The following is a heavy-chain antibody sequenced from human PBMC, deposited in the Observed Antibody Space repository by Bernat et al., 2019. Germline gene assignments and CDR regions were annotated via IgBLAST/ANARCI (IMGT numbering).Heavy chain of an antibody. D-gene: IGHD3-16*02. Sequence: EVQLVQSGAEVKKPGESLRISCKGSGYSFTSYWISWVRQMPGKGLEWMGRIDPSDSYTNYSPSFQGHVTSSADKSISTAYLQWSSLKASDTAMYYCARDYIWGSYRSRFDYWGQGTLVTVSS. CDR3: ARDYIWGSYRSRFDY. CDR2: IDPSDSYT. CDR1: GYSFTSYW. V-gene: IGHV5-10-1*01. J-gene: IGHJ4*02.